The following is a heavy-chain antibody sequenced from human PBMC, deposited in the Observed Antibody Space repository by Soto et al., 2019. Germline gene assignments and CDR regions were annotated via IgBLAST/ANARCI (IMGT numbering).Heavy chain of an antibody. Sequence: SPTLSLTCAISGDSVSSNSAAWSWIRQCPSRGLEWLGRTYYKSKWFNDYAIPVKSRMTINPDTSKNQFFLHLNSVTPEDTAVYYCARGAMYGSRSYSVLDVWAEGIPVTVS. D-gene: IGHD3-10*01. CDR1: GDSVSSNSAA. V-gene: IGHV6-1*01. J-gene: IGHJ4*02. CDR2: TYYKSKWFN. CDR3: ARGAMYGSRSYSVLDV.